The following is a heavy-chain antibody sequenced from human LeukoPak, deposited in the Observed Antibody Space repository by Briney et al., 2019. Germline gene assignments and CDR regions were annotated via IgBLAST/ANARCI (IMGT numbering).Heavy chain of an antibody. D-gene: IGHD3-10*01. J-gene: IGHJ4*02. V-gene: IGHV1-18*04. CDR1: GYTFTGYY. CDR3: ARGYYGSGSHFDY. CDR2: ISGYNDNT. Sequence: ASVKVSCKASGYTFTGYYMHWVRQAPGQGLEWMGWISGYNDNTHYAQKVQGRVTLTTDTSTTTAYMELRSLRSDDTAVYYCARGYYGSGSHFDYWGQGTLVTVSS.